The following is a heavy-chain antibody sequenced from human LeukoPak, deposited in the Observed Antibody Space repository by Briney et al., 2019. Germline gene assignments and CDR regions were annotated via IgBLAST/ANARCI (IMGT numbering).Heavy chain of an antibody. CDR1: GFTFSNYA. J-gene: IGHJ4*02. D-gene: IGHD1-26*01. CDR3: ATIGDRRSGELYRIDY. CDR2: VSYDGSNK. Sequence: GGSLRLSCAASGFTFSNYAMHWVRQAPGKGLEWVAVVSYDGSNKYYADSAKGRFTTSRDNSKNTLYLQMNSLRAEDAAVYYCATIGDRRSGELYRIDYWGQGILVTVSS. V-gene: IGHV3-30-3*01.